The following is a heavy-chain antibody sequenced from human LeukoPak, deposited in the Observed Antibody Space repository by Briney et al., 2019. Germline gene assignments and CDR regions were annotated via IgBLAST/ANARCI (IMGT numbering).Heavy chain of an antibody. CDR2: ISYDGSNK. CDR3: AREVRYSYGPGWFDP. Sequence: GGSLRLSCAASGFTFSSYAMHWVRQAPGKGPEWVAVISYDGSNKYYADSVKGRFTISRDNSKNTLYLQMNSLRAEDTAVYYCAREVRYSYGPGWFDPWGQGTLVTVSS. V-gene: IGHV3-30-3*01. J-gene: IGHJ5*02. CDR1: GFTFSSYA. D-gene: IGHD5-18*01.